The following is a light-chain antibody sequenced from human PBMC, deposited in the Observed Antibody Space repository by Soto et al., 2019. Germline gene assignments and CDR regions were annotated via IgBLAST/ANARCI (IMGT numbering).Light chain of an antibody. V-gene: IGKV1-5*01. CDR1: QSISSW. CDR2: DAS. CDR3: QHYNNYLLT. J-gene: IGKJ4*01. Sequence: DIQMTQSPSTLSSSLGYRGTITCRASQSISSWLAWYQQKPGKAPKLLIYDASSLESGVPSRFSGSGSGTEFTLTISSLQPDDFATYYCQHYNNYLLTFGGGTKVDIK.